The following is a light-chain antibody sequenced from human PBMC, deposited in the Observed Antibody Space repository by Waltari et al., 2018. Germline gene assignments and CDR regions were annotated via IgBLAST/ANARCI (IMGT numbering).Light chain of an antibody. CDR2: GAS. Sequence: ETVMTQSPATLSVSPGERATLSCRASQSVSRNLAWYQQKPGQAPRLLMYGASTRATGIPARFSGSGSGTEFTLTISSLQSEDFAVYYCQQYNNWPRTFGQGTKLEI. V-gene: IGKV3-15*01. J-gene: IGKJ2*01. CDR3: QQYNNWPRT. CDR1: QSVSRN.